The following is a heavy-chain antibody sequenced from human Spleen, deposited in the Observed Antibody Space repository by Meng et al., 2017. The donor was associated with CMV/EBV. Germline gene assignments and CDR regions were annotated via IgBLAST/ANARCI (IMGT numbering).Heavy chain of an antibody. V-gene: IGHV4-31*03. Sequence: LRLSCTVSGGSITSGGYYWSWIRQHPGKGLEWIGYKYYSGTPYVNPSLKTRVTMSADTSKNQLSLRLSSVTAADTAVYYCARDARFLECLSTPNDAFDIWGQGTMVTVSS. D-gene: IGHD3-3*01. CDR1: GGSITSGGYY. CDR3: ARDARFLECLSTPNDAFDI. J-gene: IGHJ3*02. CDR2: KYYSGTP.